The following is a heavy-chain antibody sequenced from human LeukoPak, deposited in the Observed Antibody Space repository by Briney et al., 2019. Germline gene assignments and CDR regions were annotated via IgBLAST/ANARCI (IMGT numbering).Heavy chain of an antibody. J-gene: IGHJ3*02. CDR1: GFTFDDYA. CDR3: AKQGIDAFDI. Sequence: GGSLRLSCAASGFTFDDYAMHWVRQAPGKGMEWVSGISWNSGSIGYADSVKGRFTISRDNAKNSLYLQMNSLRAEDTALYYCAKQGIDAFDIWGQGTMVTVSS. CDR2: ISWNSGSI. V-gene: IGHV3-9*01.